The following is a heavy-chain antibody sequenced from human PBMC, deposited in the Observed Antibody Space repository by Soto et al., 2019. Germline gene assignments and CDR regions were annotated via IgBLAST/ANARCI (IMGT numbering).Heavy chain of an antibody. Sequence: QVQLVQSGAEVKKPGASVKVSCKASGYTFTSYDINWVRQATGQGLEWMGIINPSGGSTSYAQKFQGRVTMTRDTSTSTVYMELSSLRSEDTAVYYCARGGLYDSSGPPNDYWGQGTLVTVSS. D-gene: IGHD3-22*01. CDR2: INPSGGST. J-gene: IGHJ4*02. V-gene: IGHV1-46*01. CDR3: ARGGLYDSSGPPNDY. CDR1: GYTFTSYD.